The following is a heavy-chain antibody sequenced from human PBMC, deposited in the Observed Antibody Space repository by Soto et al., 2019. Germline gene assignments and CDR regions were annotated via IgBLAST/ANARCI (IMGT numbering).Heavy chain of an antibody. D-gene: IGHD3-16*01. J-gene: IGHJ4*02. CDR2: ISYDGTNK. V-gene: IGHV3-30*18. CDR3: AKDPSEYESGEYFDY. CDR1: GFTFSNFG. Sequence: LESGGGVVLPGRSLRLSCAASGFTFSNFGIHWVRQAPGKGLAWVALISYDGTNKYYADSVKGRFTISRDNSKNTLDLQMNSLRVEDTAVYYGAKDPSEYESGEYFDYWGQGTLVTVSS.